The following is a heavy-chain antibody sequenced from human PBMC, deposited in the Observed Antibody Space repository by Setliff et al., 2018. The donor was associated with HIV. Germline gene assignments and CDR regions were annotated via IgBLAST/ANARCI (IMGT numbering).Heavy chain of an antibody. V-gene: IGHV5-51*01. CDR3: ARQGPSGLFDY. CDR1: GYSFTTYY. J-gene: IGHJ4*02. Sequence: GESLKISCKGSGYSFTTYYIGWVRQMSGKGPEWMGIIHPGDSETRYSPSFQGQVTISADKSISTAYLQWSSLKASDTAIYYCARQGPSGLFDYWGQGTLVTAPQ. D-gene: IGHD6-19*01. CDR2: IHPGDSET.